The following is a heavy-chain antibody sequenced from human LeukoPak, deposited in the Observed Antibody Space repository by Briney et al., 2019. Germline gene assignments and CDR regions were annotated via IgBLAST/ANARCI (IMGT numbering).Heavy chain of an antibody. D-gene: IGHD3-22*01. CDR1: GASINNNF. V-gene: IGHV4-59*08. CDR3: ARHRDYYDT. J-gene: IGHJ4*01. CDR2: IYSSGSA. Sequence: SETLSLTCTVSGASINNNFRTWIRQPPGKGLEWIGYIYSSGSANYNPSLKSRVIISRDTSKNQISLNLTSVTAADTALYFCARHRDYYDTWGHGTLVTVSS.